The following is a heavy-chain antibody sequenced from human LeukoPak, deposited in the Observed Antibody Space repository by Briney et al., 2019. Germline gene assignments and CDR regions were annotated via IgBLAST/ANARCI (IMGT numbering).Heavy chain of an antibody. CDR2: ISHSGGST. CDR1: GFSFTSSA. J-gene: IGHJ4*02. CDR3: ARTYYSKASNNFDD. D-gene: IGHD2-21*01. V-gene: IGHV3-23*01. Sequence: GGSLRFSCATPGFSFTSSAMSWVRQAPGKGLEWVSAISHSGGSTNSADSVKGRFTISRDNSKTPLYLQMNSLRAEDTAVYYCARTYYSKASNNFDDWGQGTLVTASS.